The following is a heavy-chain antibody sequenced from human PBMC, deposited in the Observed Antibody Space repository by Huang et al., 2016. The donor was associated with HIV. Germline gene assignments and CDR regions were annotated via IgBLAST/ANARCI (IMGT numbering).Heavy chain of an antibody. J-gene: IGHJ6*03. Sequence: QVQLVESGGGVVQPGRSLRLSCAASRFTFSNYAMHWVRQAPGNGLEGVAVISYDGSNKYYTDSVEGRFTISRDNSKNTLYVQMNSLRAEDTAVDYCARDLWLRDLYYYYYMDVWGKGTTVTVSS. V-gene: IGHV3-30-3*01. CDR1: RFTFSNYA. D-gene: IGHD5-12*01. CDR2: ISYDGSNK. CDR3: ARDLWLRDLYYYYYMDV.